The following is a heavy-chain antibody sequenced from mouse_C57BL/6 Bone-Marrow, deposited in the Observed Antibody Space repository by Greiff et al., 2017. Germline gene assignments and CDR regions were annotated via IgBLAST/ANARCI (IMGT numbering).Heavy chain of an antibody. Sequence: EVHLVESGGGLVQPGGSLKLSCAASGFTFSDYYMYWVRQTPEKRLEWVAYLSNGGGNTYYPDTVKGRFTISRDNAKNTLYLQMRRLKSEDTAMYYCARHHTVVTTNYYAMDDWGQGTSVTVSS. CDR1: GFTFSDYY. CDR3: ARHHTVVTTNYYAMDD. V-gene: IGHV5-12*01. J-gene: IGHJ4*01. CDR2: LSNGGGNT. D-gene: IGHD1-1*01.